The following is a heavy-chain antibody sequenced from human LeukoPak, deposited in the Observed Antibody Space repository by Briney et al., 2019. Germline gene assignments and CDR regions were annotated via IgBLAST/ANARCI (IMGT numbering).Heavy chain of an antibody. CDR3: ARETGVDRSKHLDY. Sequence: ASVKVSCKASGYTFTTYYIHWVRQAPGQGLEWMGWSNSDSGATNYAQKFQGRVTMTRDTSISTAYMELSRLTSDDTAVYYCARETGVDRSKHLDYWGQGTLVTVSS. CDR1: GYTFTTYY. D-gene: IGHD3-9*01. V-gene: IGHV1-2*02. CDR2: SNSDSGAT. J-gene: IGHJ4*02.